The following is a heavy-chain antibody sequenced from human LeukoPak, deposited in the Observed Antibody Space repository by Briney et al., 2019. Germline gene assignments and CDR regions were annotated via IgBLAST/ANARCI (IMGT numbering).Heavy chain of an antibody. D-gene: IGHD1-26*01. CDR2: ITSSSTTI. V-gene: IGHV3-48*04. CDR3: ARSVGALDY. CDR1: GFTFSTYS. Sequence: PGGSLRLSCAASGFTFSTYSMNWVRQAPDKGLEWVSHITSSSTTIYYADSVKGRFTISRDDAKNSLYLQMNSLRAEDTAVYYCARSVGALDYWGQGTLVTVSS. J-gene: IGHJ4*02.